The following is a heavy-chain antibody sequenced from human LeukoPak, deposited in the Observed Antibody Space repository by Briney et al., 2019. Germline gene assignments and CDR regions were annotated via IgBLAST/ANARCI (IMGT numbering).Heavy chain of an antibody. CDR3: ARDPLLGSYGLYYYHYGMDV. CDR1: GGSFSGYY. Sequence: TSETLSLTCAVYGGSFSGYYWSWIRQPPGKGLEWIGEINHSGSTNYNPSLKSRVTISVDTSKNQFSLKLSSVTAADTAVYYCARDPLLGSYGLYYYHYGMDVWGQGTTVTVSS. D-gene: IGHD5-18*01. CDR2: INHSGST. J-gene: IGHJ6*02. V-gene: IGHV4-34*01.